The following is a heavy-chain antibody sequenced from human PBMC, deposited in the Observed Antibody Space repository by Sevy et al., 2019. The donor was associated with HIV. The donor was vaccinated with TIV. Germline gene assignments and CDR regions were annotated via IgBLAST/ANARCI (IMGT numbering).Heavy chain of an antibody. V-gene: IGHV4-59*01. Sequence: SETLSLTCTVSGGSTSGYYWSWIRQPPGKGLEWIGYIFYSRSTNYNPSLKTRATITVDTSKNQFSLKLTSVTAADTAVYLCARAAPSYYYGVDVWGQGTTVTVSS. CDR2: IFYSRST. CDR1: GGSTSGYY. J-gene: IGHJ6*02. CDR3: ARAAPSYYYGVDV.